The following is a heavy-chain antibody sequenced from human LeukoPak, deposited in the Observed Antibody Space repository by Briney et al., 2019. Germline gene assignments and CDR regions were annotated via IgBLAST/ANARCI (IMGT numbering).Heavy chain of an antibody. CDR2: ISASDGTT. D-gene: IGHD3-22*01. CDR1: GFTFSSYA. Sequence: PGGSLRLSCAASGFTFSSYAMSWVRQAPGKGLEWVSVISASDGTTYYGDSVKGRFTISRDNSKNTLYLQMNRLRAEDTAVYYCAKVRNYFDSSGRHFDYWGQGTPVTVSS. V-gene: IGHV3-23*01. CDR3: AKVRNYFDSSGRHFDY. J-gene: IGHJ4*02.